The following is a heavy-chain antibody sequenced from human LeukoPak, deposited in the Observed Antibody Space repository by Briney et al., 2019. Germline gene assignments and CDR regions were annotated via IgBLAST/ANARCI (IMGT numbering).Heavy chain of an antibody. D-gene: IGHD5-18*01. CDR3: ARVVDTAMKNYYYYYMDV. Sequence: SVKVSCKASGGTFTSYAISWVRQAPGQGLEWMGGIIPIFGTANYAQKFQGRVTITTDESTSTAYMELSRLRSGDTAVYYCARVVDTAMKNYYYYYMDVWGKGTTVTVSS. J-gene: IGHJ6*03. V-gene: IGHV1-69*05. CDR2: IIPIFGTA. CDR1: GGTFTSYA.